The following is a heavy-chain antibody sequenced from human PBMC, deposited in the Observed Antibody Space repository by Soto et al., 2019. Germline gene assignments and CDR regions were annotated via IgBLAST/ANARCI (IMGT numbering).Heavy chain of an antibody. CDR2: IHSDVTA. J-gene: IGHJ5*02. Sequence: GGSLRLSCAASGFSVSSNSMSWVRQAPGKGLEWVSVIHSDVTAYYADSVKGRFIISRDNSKDTLYLQMNRLRAEDTAVYYCARELSGSWYNWFDPWGQGTLVTVSS. V-gene: IGHV3-53*01. D-gene: IGHD5-12*01. CDR1: GFSVSSNS. CDR3: ARELSGSWYNWFDP.